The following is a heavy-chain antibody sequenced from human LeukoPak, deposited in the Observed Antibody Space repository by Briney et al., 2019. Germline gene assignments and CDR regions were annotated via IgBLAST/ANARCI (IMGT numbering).Heavy chain of an antibody. D-gene: IGHD3-3*01. J-gene: IGHJ5*02. CDR1: GGSISSYY. V-gene: IGHV4-59*01. CDR2: IYYSGST. Sequence: PSQTLSLTCTVSGGSISSYYWSWIRQPPGKGLEWIGYIYYSGSTNYNPSLKSRVTISVDTSKNQFSLKLSSVTAADTAVYYCARLYDFWSGPGVWFDPWGQGTLVTVSS. CDR3: ARLYDFWSGPGVWFDP.